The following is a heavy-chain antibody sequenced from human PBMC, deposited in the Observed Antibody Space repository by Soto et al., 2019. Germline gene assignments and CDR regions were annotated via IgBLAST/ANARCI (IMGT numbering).Heavy chain of an antibody. J-gene: IGHJ3*02. V-gene: IGHV4-31*03. CDR1: GGSISSGGYY. Sequence: PSETLSLTCTVSGGSISSGGYYWRWIRQHPGKGLEWIGYIYYSGSTYYNPSLKSRVTISVDTSKNQFSLKLSSVTAADTAVYYCARGSGKNDAFDIWGQGTMVTVSS. D-gene: IGHD3-10*01. CDR3: ARGSGKNDAFDI. CDR2: IYYSGST.